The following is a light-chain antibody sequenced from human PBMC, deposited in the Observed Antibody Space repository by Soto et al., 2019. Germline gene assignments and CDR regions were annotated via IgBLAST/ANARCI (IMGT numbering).Light chain of an antibody. J-gene: IGLJ1*01. CDR1: SSDVGAYNY. V-gene: IGLV2-11*01. Sequence: QSALTQPRSVSGSPGQSVTISCTGTSSDVGAYNYVSWYQQYPGKAPKLMIYDVNKRPSGVPDRFSGSKSGDTASLTISGLQGDDEADYYCCSYAGSYTVYVFGTGTKLTVL. CDR2: DVN. CDR3: CSYAGSYTVYV.